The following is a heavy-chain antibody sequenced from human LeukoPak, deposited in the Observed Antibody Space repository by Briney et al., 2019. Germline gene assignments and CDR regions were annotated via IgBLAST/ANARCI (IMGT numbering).Heavy chain of an antibody. CDR2: IIPILGIA. CDR3: ARDRRAAMVTTRWYFDL. Sequence: SVKVSCKASGGTFGSYAISWVRQAPGQGLEWMGRIIPILGIANYAQKFQGRVTITADKSTSTAYMELSSLRSEDTAVYYCARDRRAAMVTTRWYFDLWGRGTLVTVSS. D-gene: IGHD5-18*01. V-gene: IGHV1-69*04. CDR1: GGTFGSYA. J-gene: IGHJ2*01.